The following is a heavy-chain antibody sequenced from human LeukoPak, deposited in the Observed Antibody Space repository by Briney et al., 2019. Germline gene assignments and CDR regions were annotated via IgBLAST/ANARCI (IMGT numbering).Heavy chain of an antibody. CDR3: ARDRGVAGFMDV. Sequence: GASVKVSCKASGYIFTTYYMHWVRQAPGQGLEWMGVINPSDGSTNYAQRFQGRVTFTSDTSATVVYMDLSSLRSEDTAEYYCARDRGVAGFMDVWGQGTTVTVSS. CDR1: GYIFTTYY. V-gene: IGHV1-46*01. D-gene: IGHD3-10*01. CDR2: INPSDGST. J-gene: IGHJ6*02.